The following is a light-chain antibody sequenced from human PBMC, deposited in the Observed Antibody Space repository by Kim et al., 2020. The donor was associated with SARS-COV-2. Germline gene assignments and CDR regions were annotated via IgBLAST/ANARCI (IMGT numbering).Light chain of an antibody. CDR2: DAS. J-gene: IGKJ4*01. V-gene: IGKV1-5*01. CDR1: QSISTS. CDR3: QQYSRYST. Sequence: SASVVERVCITCRARQSISTSLAWYQQKPGKAPKVLIYDASSLQSGVPSRFSGSGAGTEFTLHISSLQPDDFATYYCQQYSRYSTFGGGTKVDIK.